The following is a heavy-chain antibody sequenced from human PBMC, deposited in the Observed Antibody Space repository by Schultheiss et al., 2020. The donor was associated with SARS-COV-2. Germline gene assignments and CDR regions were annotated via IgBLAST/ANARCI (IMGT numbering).Heavy chain of an antibody. CDR3: ARALRDGYGTND. D-gene: IGHD5-24*01. CDR1: GYTFTGYY. J-gene: IGHJ4*02. CDR2: INPNSGST. V-gene: IGHV1-2*06. Sequence: ASVKVSCKASGYTFTGYYMHWVRQAPGQGLEWMGRINPNSGSTNYAQKFQGRVTMTRDTSISTAYMELSRLRSDDTAVYYCARALRDGYGTNDWGQGTLVTVSS.